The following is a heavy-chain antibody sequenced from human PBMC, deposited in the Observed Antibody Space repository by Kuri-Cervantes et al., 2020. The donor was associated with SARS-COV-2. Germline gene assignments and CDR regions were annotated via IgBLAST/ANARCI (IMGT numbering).Heavy chain of an antibody. D-gene: IGHD2-2*02. V-gene: IGHV3-23*01. CDR1: GFTFSSYA. J-gene: IGHJ6*02. Sequence: GESLKISCAASGFTFSSYAMSWVRQAPGKGLEWVSAISGSGGSTYYADSVKGRFTISRDNSKNTLYLQMNSLRAEDTAVYYCAKGEYQLLYGGISGYYYGMDVWSQGTTVTVSS. CDR2: ISGSGGST. CDR3: AKGEYQLLYGGISGYYYGMDV.